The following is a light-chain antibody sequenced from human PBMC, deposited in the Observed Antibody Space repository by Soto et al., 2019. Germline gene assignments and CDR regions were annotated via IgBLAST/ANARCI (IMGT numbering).Light chain of an antibody. CDR3: QQRSNWPPFT. Sequence: EIVMTQSPATLSVSPGERATLSCRSSRSVSRYLAWYQQKPGQAPRLLIFDASNRATGIPARFSGSGSGTEFTLTISSLEPEDFAVYYCQQRSNWPPFTFGPGTKVDIK. CDR2: DAS. J-gene: IGKJ3*01. V-gene: IGKV3-11*01. CDR1: RSVSRY.